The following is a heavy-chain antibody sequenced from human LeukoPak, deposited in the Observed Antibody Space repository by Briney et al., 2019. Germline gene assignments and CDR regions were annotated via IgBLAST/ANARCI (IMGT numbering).Heavy chain of an antibody. J-gene: IGHJ1*01. CDR2: ISYDGSNK. Sequence: QAGGSLRLSCAASGFTFSSYAMHWVRQAPGKGLEWVAVISYDGSNKYYADSVKGRFTISRDNSKNTLYLQMNSLRAEDTAVYYCARVKWYGDLRGPLQHWGQGTLVTVSS. V-gene: IGHV3-30*04. D-gene: IGHD4-17*01. CDR1: GFTFSSYA. CDR3: ARVKWYGDLRGPLQH.